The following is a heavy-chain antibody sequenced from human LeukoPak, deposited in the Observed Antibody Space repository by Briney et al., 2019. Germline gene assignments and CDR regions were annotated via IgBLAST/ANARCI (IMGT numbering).Heavy chain of an antibody. CDR3: ARTGPTFFVIVPPAYFDY. D-gene: IGHD2-2*01. CDR2: IYYSGST. V-gene: IGHV4-59*12. Sequence: SETLSLTCTVSGGSISSYYWSWIRQPPGKGLEWIGYIYYSGSTNYNPSLKSRVTISVDTSKTQFSLKLKSVTAADTAVYYCARTGPTFFVIVPPAYFDYWGQGILVTVSS. J-gene: IGHJ4*02. CDR1: GGSISSYY.